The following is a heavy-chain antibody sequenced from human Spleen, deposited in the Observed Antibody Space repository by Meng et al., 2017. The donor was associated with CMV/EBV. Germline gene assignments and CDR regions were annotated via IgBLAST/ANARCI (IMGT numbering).Heavy chain of an antibody. CDR3: ARGPGYCSSTSCRDY. Sequence: VYVGSFSGYYWSWIRQPPGKGLEWIGAINHSGSTNYNPSLKSRVTISVDTSKNQFSLKLSSVTAADTAVYYCARGPGYCSSTSCRDYWGQGTLVTVSS. J-gene: IGHJ4*02. V-gene: IGHV4-34*01. D-gene: IGHD2-2*01. CDR1: VGSFSGYY. CDR2: INHSGST.